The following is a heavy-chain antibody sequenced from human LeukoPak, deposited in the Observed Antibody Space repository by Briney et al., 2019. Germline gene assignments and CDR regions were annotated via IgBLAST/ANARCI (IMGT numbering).Heavy chain of an antibody. J-gene: IGHJ6*02. D-gene: IGHD6-6*01. Sequence: GGSLRLSCAASGFTFSSYAMSWVRQAPGKGLEWGSAISGSGGSTYYADSVKGRFTISRDNSKNTLYLQMNSLRAEDTAVYYCAKDGQQLVETFYYYGMDVWGQGTTVTVSS. CDR3: AKDGQQLVETFYYYGMDV. V-gene: IGHV3-23*01. CDR2: ISGSGGST. CDR1: GFTFSSYA.